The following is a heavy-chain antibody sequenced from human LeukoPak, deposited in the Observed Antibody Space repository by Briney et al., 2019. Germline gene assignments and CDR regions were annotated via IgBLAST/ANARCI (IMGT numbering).Heavy chain of an antibody. CDR2: SGRSSDTI. J-gene: IGHJ4*02. Sequence: GGSLRLACVASGFTFSTYSMDWVRQAPGKGLEWVSYSGRSSDTIYYADPVKGRFTISRDNAKNSLYLQMNSLRDEDTAVYYCARDISGYDFGFDYWGQGTLVTVSS. D-gene: IGHD5-12*01. CDR3: ARDISGYDFGFDY. V-gene: IGHV3-48*02. CDR1: GFTFSTYS.